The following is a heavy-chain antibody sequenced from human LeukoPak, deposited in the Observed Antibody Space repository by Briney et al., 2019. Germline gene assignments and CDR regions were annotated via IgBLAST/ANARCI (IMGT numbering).Heavy chain of an antibody. CDR3: ARGAGDPYYYYYYYMDV. CDR1: GGSISNYY. D-gene: IGHD7-27*01. V-gene: IGHV4-38-2*02. CDR2: IYHSGST. J-gene: IGHJ6*03. Sequence: SETLSLTCTVSGGSISNYYWGWIRQPPGKGLEWIGSIYHSGSTYYNPSLKSRVTISVDTSKNQFSLKLSSVTAADTAVYYCARGAGDPYYYYYYYMDVWGKGTTVTVSS.